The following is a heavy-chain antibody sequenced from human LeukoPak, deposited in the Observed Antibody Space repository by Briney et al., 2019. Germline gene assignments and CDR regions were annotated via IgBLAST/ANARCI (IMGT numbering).Heavy chain of an antibody. Sequence: SETLSLTCAVYGGSFSGYYWSWIRQPPGKGLEWIGEINHSGSTNYNPSLKSRVTISVDTSKNQFSLKLSSVTAADTAVYYCASRYCSSTSCGNWFDPWGQGTLVTVSS. D-gene: IGHD2-2*01. V-gene: IGHV4-34*01. CDR2: INHSGST. J-gene: IGHJ5*02. CDR1: GGSFSGYY. CDR3: ASRYCSSTSCGNWFDP.